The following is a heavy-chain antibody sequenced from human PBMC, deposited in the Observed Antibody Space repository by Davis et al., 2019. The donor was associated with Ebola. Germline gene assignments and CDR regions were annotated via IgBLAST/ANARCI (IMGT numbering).Heavy chain of an antibody. CDR1: GDSVTNAAYS. Sequence: MPSETLSLTCAVSGDSVTNAAYSWNWIRQPSGKGLEWIGKVFYSGAFYYNPSLQSRVSMSVAASKNEFSLKLASMTAADTAVYYCVVNLLGSGSFYFDNWGQGSLVNVSS. CDR2: VFYSGAF. V-gene: IGHV4-30-2*02. J-gene: IGHJ4*02. D-gene: IGHD3-10*01. CDR3: VVNLLGSGSFYFDN.